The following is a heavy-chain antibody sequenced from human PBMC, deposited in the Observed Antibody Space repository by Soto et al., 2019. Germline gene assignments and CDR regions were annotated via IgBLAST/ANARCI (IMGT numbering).Heavy chain of an antibody. Sequence: GGSLRLSCAASGFTFTNYWMHWVRQAPGKGLVWVSRINSDGSSTIYADSVRGRFTISRDNAKSTVYLQMNSLRAEDTAVYYCAREVFDYGDYDLDYWGQGTQVTVS. J-gene: IGHJ4*02. CDR1: GFTFTNYW. CDR3: AREVFDYGDYDLDY. D-gene: IGHD4-17*01. V-gene: IGHV3-74*01. CDR2: INSDGSST.